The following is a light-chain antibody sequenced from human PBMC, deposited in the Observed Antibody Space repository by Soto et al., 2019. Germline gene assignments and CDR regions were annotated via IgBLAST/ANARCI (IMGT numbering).Light chain of an antibody. CDR1: SSDIGSYNY. CDR3: CSYAGSSTPYV. J-gene: IGLJ1*01. Sequence: QSALTQPASVSGSSGQSITISCSGTSSDIGSYNYVSWYLQHPGKAPKLMIYEGSKRPSGVSNRFSGSKSGNTASLTISGLQAEDEADYYCCSYAGSSTPYVFGTGTKVTVL. CDR2: EGS. V-gene: IGLV2-23*01.